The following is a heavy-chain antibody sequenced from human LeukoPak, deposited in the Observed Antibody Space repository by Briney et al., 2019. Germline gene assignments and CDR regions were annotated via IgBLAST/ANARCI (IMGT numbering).Heavy chain of an antibody. J-gene: IGHJ4*02. V-gene: IGHV4-39*01. CDR3: ARLTDFWSGYYLFDY. CDR1: GGSISSSSYY. CDR2: IYYSGST. Sequence: SETLSLTCTVSGGSISSSSYYWSWIRQPPGKGLEWIGSIYYSGSTYYNPSLKSRVTISVDTSKNQFSLKLSSVTAADTAVYYCARLTDFWSGYYLFDYWGQGTLVTVSS. D-gene: IGHD3-3*01.